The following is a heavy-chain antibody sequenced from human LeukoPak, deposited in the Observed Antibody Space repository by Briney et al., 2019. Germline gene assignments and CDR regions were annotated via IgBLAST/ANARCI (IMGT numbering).Heavy chain of an antibody. CDR3: ARHGGDYCSGGRCPYYYYYMDV. J-gene: IGHJ6*03. CDR1: GGSISSYY. D-gene: IGHD2-15*01. V-gene: IGHV4-4*07. Sequence: KPSETLSLTCTVSGGSISSYYWSWIRQPAGKGLEWIGRIYTSGSTNYNPSLKSRVTMSVDTSKNQFSLRLRSVTAADTAVYYCARHGGDYCSGGRCPYYYYYMDVWGNGTTVTISS. CDR2: IYTSGST.